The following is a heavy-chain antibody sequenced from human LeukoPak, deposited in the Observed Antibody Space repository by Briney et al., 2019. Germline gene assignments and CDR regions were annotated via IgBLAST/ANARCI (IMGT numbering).Heavy chain of an antibody. V-gene: IGHV3-66*02. CDR3: ARDNALDY. J-gene: IGHJ4*02. CDR2: IYSGGGT. CDR1: GFRFNSYG. Sequence: GGTLRLSCAASGFRFNSYGMTWVRLAPGKGLEWVSFIYSGGGTYYADSVKGRFTISRDNSKNTLYLQMNSLRAEDTAVYYCARDNALDYWGQGTLVTVSS. D-gene: IGHD1-14*01.